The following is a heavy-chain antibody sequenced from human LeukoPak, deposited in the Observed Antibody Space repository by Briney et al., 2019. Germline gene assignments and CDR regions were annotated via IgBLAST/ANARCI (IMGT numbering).Heavy chain of an antibody. CDR1: GFTFSGYS. CDR3: ARVRGSYHFDY. CDR2: ITSSSSAI. J-gene: IGHJ4*02. Sequence: GGSLRLSCAASGFTFSGYSMNWVRQAPGKGLEWVSYITSSSSAIYYADSVKGRFTISRDNAKNSLYLQMNSLRAEDTAVYYCARVRGSYHFDYWGQGALVTVSS. D-gene: IGHD1-26*01. V-gene: IGHV3-48*01.